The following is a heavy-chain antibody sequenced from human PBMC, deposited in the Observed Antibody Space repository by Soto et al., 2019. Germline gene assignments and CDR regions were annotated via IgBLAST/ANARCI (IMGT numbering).Heavy chain of an antibody. J-gene: IGHJ4*02. V-gene: IGHV4-34*01. CDR2: INHSGST. D-gene: IGHD3-22*01. CDR3: ARLKREYYYDSSGYEAWNPFDY. Sequence: QVQLQQWGAGLLKPSETLSLTCAVYGGSFSGYYWSWIRQPPGKGLEWIGEINHSGSTNYTPSLKSRVTISVDTSKNQFSLKLSSVPAADTAVYYCARLKREYYYDSSGYEAWNPFDYWGQGTLVTVSS. CDR1: GGSFSGYY.